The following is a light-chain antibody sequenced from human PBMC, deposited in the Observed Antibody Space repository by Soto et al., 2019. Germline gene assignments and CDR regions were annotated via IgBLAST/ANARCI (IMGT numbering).Light chain of an antibody. CDR1: QNIRTY. CDR2: DAS. V-gene: IGKV1-39*01. CDR3: QQISTTLWT. Sequence: DIQMTQSPSSLSASVGDRVTITCRASQNIRTYINWYQQKSGRAPNLLIFDASRLQSGVPSRFSGTGSGTDFTLTITSLQPEDFATYYCQQISTTLWTFGQGTKV. J-gene: IGKJ1*01.